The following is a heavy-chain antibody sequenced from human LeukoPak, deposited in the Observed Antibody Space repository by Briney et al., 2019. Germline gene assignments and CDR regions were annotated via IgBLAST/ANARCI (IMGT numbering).Heavy chain of an antibody. J-gene: IGHJ4*02. CDR2: INPSGGST. D-gene: IGHD2-15*01. CDR3: ARPPSYCSGGSCFYDY. CDR1: GYTFTSYY. V-gene: IGHV1-46*01. Sequence: ASVKVSCKASGYTFTSYYMHWVRQAPGQGLEWMGIINPSGGSTSYAQKFQGRVTMTRDTSTSTVYMELSSLRSEDTAVYYCARPPSYCSGGSCFYDYWGQGTLVTVSS.